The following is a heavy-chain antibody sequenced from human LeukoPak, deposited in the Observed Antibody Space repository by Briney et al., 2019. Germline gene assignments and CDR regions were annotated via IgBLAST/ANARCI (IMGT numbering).Heavy chain of an antibody. Sequence: GGSLRLSCAASGFTFSSYSMNWVRQAPGKGLEWVSYISSSSSTIYYADSVKGRFTISRDNAKNSLFLQMNSLRAGDTAVYYCAKSWADCGGDCYLDYWGQGTLVTVSS. V-gene: IGHV3-48*01. D-gene: IGHD2-21*01. CDR2: ISSSSSTI. CDR1: GFTFSSYS. CDR3: AKSWADCGGDCYLDY. J-gene: IGHJ4*02.